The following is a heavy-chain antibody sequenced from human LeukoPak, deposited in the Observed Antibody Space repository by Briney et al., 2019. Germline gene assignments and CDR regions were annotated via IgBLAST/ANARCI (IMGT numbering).Heavy chain of an antibody. CDR2: IRSKANSYAT. D-gene: IGHD4-17*01. CDR3: TSRLTTEEY. J-gene: IGHJ4*02. CDR1: GFTFSGSA. V-gene: IGHV3-73*01. Sequence: PGGSLRLSCAASGFTFSGSAMHWVRQASGKGLEWFGRIRSKANSYATAYAASVKGRFTISRDDSKNTAYLQMNSLKTEDTAVYYCTSRLTTEEYWGQGTLVTVSS.